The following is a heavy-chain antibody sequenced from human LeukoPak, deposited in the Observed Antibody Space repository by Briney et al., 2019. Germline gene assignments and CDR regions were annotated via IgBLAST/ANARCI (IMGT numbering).Heavy chain of an antibody. Sequence: SETLSLTCTVSSGSISTSNYYWGWVRQPPGNALEWIGNIFYSGSTNYNPSLKSRVTISVDTSKNQFSLRLSSVTAADTAVYYCAKSGGYGLIDYWGQGTRVTVSS. CDR2: IFYSGST. CDR1: SGSISTSNYY. D-gene: IGHD1-26*01. J-gene: IGHJ4*02. CDR3: AKSGGYGLIDY. V-gene: IGHV4-61*05.